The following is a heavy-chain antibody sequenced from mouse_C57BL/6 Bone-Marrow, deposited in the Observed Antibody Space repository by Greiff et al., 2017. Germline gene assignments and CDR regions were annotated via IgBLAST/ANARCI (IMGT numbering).Heavy chain of an antibody. CDR3: AREDSNEFAY. Sequence: VQLKESGPGMVKPSQSLSLTCTVTGYSITSGYDWHWIRHFPGNKLEWMGYISYSGSTNYNPSLKSRTSITHDTSKHHFFLKLNSVTTEDTATYYCAREDSNEFAYWGQGTLVTVSA. CDR1: GYSITSGYD. D-gene: IGHD2-5*01. CDR2: ISYSGST. V-gene: IGHV3-1*01. J-gene: IGHJ3*01.